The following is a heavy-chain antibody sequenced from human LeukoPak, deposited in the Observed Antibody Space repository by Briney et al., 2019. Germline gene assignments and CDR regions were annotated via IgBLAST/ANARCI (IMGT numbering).Heavy chain of an antibody. CDR2: INHSGST. J-gene: IGHJ4*02. Sequence: SETLSLTCAVYGGSFSGYYWSWIRQPPGKGLEWIGEINHSGSTNYNPSLKSRVTISVDTSKNQFSLKLSSVTAADTAVYYCAGESAGSCDYWGQGTLVTVSS. CDR1: GGSFSGYY. V-gene: IGHV4-34*01. CDR3: AGESAGSCDY. D-gene: IGHD3-10*01.